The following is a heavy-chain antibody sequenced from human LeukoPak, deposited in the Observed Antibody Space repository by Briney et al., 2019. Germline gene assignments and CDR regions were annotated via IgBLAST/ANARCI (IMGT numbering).Heavy chain of an antibody. D-gene: IGHD4-11*01. CDR3: ARSKGLYSNYVFDY. CDR2: IYPGDSDT. CDR1: GYSFTSYW. J-gene: IGHJ4*02. V-gene: IGHV5-51*03. Sequence: GESLKISCKGSGYSFTSYWIGWVRQMPGKGLGWMGIIYPGDSDTRYSPSFQGQVTISADKSITTAYLQWSSLKASDTGIYYCARSKGLYSNYVFDYWGQGTLVTVSS.